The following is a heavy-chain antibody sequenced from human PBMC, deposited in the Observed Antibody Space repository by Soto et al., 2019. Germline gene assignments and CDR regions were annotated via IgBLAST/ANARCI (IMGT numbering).Heavy chain of an antibody. J-gene: IGHJ4*02. CDR2: IIPILGMA. D-gene: IGHD6-19*01. Sequence: SVKVSCKASGGTFSSYTISWVRQAPGQGLEWMGRIIPILGMANYAQKFQGRVTITADKSTSTAYMELSSLRSEDTAVYYCARDVGYSSGWYYFDYWGQGTLVTVSS. V-gene: IGHV1-69*04. CDR1: GGTFSSYT. CDR3: ARDVGYSSGWYYFDY.